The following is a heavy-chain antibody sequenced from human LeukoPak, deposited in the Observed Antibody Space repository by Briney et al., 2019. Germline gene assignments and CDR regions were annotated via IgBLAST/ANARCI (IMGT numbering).Heavy chain of an antibody. J-gene: IGHJ5*02. CDR1: GGSISNFY. CDR2: IHYRGST. V-gene: IGHV4-59*01. CDR3: ARARDITVAGTWGDNWFDP. Sequence: SETLSLTCSVSGGSISNFYWSWIRQSPRKGLVWIGYIHYRGSTNYNPSLKSRVTISVATSKSQFSLRLSSVTAADTAIYYCARARDITVAGTWGDNWFDPWGQGTLVTVSS. D-gene: IGHD6-19*01.